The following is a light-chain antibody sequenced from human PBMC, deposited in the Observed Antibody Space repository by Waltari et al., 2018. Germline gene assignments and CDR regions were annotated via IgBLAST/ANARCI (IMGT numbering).Light chain of an antibody. V-gene: IGLV2-14*01. CDR2: DVS. CDR1: SSDVGGYNY. Sequence: QSALTQPASVSGSPGQSITISCTGTSSDVGGYNYVSWYQQHPGKAPTLVIYDVSNRPSGVSNRFSGSKPGNTASLTISGLQAEDEADYYCSSYTSSSTLVFGGGTKLTVL. CDR3: SSYTSSSTLV. J-gene: IGLJ2*01.